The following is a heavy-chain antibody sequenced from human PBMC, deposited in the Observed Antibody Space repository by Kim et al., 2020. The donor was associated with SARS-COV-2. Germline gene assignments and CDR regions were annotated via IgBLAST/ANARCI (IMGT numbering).Heavy chain of an antibody. J-gene: IGHJ4*02. Sequence: SETLSLTCAVYGGSFSGYYWSWIRQPPGKGLEWIGEINHSGSTNYNPSLKSRVTISVDTSKNQFSLKLSSVTAADTAVYYCAYKRWLPTFFAYWGQGTLVTVSS. CDR3: AYKRWLPTFFAY. D-gene: IGHD5-12*01. CDR1: GGSFSGYY. V-gene: IGHV4-34*01. CDR2: INHSGST.